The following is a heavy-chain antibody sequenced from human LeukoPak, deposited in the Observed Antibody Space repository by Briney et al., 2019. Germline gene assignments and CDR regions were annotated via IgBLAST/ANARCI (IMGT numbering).Heavy chain of an antibody. CDR3: AKNIAVATIDY. D-gene: IGHD6-19*01. Sequence: GGSLRLSCAASGFTFSSYAMSWVRQAPGKGLEWVSAISGSGGSTYYADSVKGRFTISRDKSKNTLYLQMNRLGAEDTAVYYCAKNIAVATIDYWGQGTLVTVSS. J-gene: IGHJ4*02. CDR1: GFTFSSYA. CDR2: ISGSGGST. V-gene: IGHV3-23*01.